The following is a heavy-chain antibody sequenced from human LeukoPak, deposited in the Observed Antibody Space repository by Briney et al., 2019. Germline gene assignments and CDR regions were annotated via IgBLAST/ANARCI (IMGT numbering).Heavy chain of an antibody. CDR2: ISTRDNTI. J-gene: IGHJ4*02. V-gene: IGHV3-11*01. D-gene: IGHD4-23*01. CDR1: GFTFSDYY. CDR3: ARGARWAYYFDY. Sequence: GGTLRLSCTASGFTFSDYYMSWIRQTPGKGLEWLSYISTRDNTIQYADSVKGRFTISRDNANNTLFLQMNNLRAEDSAIYYCARGARWAYYFDYWGQGSLVTVSS.